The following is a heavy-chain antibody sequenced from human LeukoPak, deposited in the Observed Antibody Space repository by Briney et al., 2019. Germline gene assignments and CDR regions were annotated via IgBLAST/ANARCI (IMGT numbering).Heavy chain of an antibody. CDR2: ISGYKGNT. CDR3: ARGYYDSGGYYYYYYGMDV. J-gene: IGHJ6*02. CDR1: GYTFTSYG. Sequence: ASVKVSCKASGYTFTSYGISWVRQAPGQGLEWMGWISGYKGNTNSQKVQGRVTMTTDTSTSTAYMELRSLRSDDTAVYYCARGYYDSGGYYYYYYGMDVWGQGTTVTVSS. V-gene: IGHV1-18*01. D-gene: IGHD3-22*01.